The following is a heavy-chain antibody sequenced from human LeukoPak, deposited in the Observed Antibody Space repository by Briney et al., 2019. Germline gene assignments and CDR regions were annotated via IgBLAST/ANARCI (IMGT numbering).Heavy chain of an antibody. Sequence: SETLSLTCTVSGGSISSYYWSWIRQPPGKGLEWIGYIYYSGSTNYNPSLKSRVTISVDTFKNQFSLKLSSVTAADTAVYYCVGRDSSGYYGVNFDYWGQGTLVTVSS. D-gene: IGHD3-22*01. CDR1: GGSISSYY. CDR2: IYYSGST. J-gene: IGHJ4*02. V-gene: IGHV4-59*01. CDR3: VGRDSSGYYGVNFDY.